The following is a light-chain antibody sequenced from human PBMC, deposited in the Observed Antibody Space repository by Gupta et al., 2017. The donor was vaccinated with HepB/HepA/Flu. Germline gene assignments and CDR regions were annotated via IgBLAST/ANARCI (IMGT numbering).Light chain of an antibody. J-gene: IGLJ2*01. V-gene: IGLV2-23*02. CDR3: CSFAGSSTVI. CDR2: EVT. CDR1: SSDVGSYNL. Sequence: QSALTQPASVSGSPGQSITISCTGTSSDVGSYNLVSWYQHHPGKAPKLMIYEVTQRPSGVSNRFSGSKSGNTASLTISGHQAEDEADYYCCSFAGSSTVIFGGGIKVTVL.